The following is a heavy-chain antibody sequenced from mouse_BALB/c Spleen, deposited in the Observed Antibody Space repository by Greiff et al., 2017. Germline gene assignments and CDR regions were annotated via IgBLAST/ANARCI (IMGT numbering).Heavy chain of an antibody. J-gene: IGHJ2*01. Sequence: QVQLQQSGPGLVAPSQSLSITCTVSGFSLTSYCVHWVRQPPGKGLEWLGVIWAGGGTNHNSALMSRLSISKDNYMSQVFLIMNSLQTDDPAMYSWAREKDDHFDYWGQGTTRTVSS. CDR1: GFSLTSYC. V-gene: IGHV2-9*02. D-gene: IGHD2-12*01. CDR2: IWAGGGT. CDR3: AREKDDHFDY.